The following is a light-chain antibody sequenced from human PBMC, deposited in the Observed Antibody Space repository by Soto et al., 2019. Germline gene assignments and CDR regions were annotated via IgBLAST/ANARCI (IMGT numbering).Light chain of an antibody. J-gene: IGKJ2*01. CDR1: QSVRGSY. CDR3: QQSYSYPHS. CDR2: EAS. V-gene: IGKV3D-20*02. Sequence: ELVLTQSPGTLSLSPGERVALSCRASQSVRGSYLAWYQQKPGQAPRLLIYEASRRAPGIPDRFSGSGSGTDFILTISGLQPEDSATYYCQQSYSYPHSFGQGTKVEI.